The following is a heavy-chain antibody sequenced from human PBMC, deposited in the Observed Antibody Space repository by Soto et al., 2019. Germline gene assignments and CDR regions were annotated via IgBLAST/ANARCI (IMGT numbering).Heavy chain of an antibody. CDR2: IWYDGSNK. V-gene: IGHV3-33*01. CDR1: GFTFSSYG. Sequence: GGSLRLSCAASGFTFSSYGMHWVRQAPGKGLEWVAVIWYDGSNKYYADSVKGRFTISRDNSKNTLYLQMNSLRAEDTAVYYCARDQTRGPGWLRFNTNFDYWGQGTMVTVSS. CDR3: ARDQTRGPGWLRFNTNFDY. J-gene: IGHJ4*02. D-gene: IGHD5-12*01.